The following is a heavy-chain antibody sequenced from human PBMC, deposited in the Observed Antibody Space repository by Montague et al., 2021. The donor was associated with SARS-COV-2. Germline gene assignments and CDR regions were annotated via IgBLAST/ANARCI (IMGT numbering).Heavy chain of an antibody. V-gene: IGHV4-31*03. D-gene: IGHD2-2*01. CDR3: ARTPAVYVVVVPAARGHFDY. Sequence: TLSLTCTVSGCSISSGGYYWSWIRQHPGKGLEWIGYIYYSGSTYYNPSLKSRVTISVDTSKNQFSLKLSSVTAADTAVYYCARTPAVYVVVVPAARGHFDYWGQGTLVTVSS. CDR1: GCSISSGGYY. J-gene: IGHJ4*02. CDR2: IYYSGST.